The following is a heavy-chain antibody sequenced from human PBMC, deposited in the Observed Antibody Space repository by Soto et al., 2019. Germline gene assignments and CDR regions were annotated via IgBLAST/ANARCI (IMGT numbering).Heavy chain of an antibody. CDR2: ISAYNGHT. J-gene: IGHJ6*02. CDR1: GYTFTSYG. D-gene: IGHD3-9*01. CDR3: ALDTRVDSLTGYYKGYVMDV. Sequence: QVQLVQSGAEVKKPGASVKVSCKASGYTFTSYGISWVRQAPGQGLEWMGWISAYNGHTNSAQKLQGRGTTSTDSTTSTAYMELRRLRSDDTAVYSWALDTRVDSLTGYYKGYVMDVWGQGTTVTVSS. V-gene: IGHV1-18*04.